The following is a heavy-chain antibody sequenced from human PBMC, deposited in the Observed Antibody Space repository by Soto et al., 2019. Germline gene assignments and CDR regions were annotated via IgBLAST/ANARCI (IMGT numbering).Heavy chain of an antibody. CDR3: ATQEVGGTYVYTFDP. J-gene: IGHJ5*02. V-gene: IGHV4-34*01. CDR1: GGSFSGYY. Sequence: SETLSLTCAVHGGSFSGYYWGWIRQPPGKGLEWIGSIYYSGSTNYNPSLKSRVTISVDTSKNQFSLKLSSVTAADTAVYYCATQEVGGTYVYTFDPWGQGTLVTVSS. CDR2: IYYSGST. D-gene: IGHD1-26*01.